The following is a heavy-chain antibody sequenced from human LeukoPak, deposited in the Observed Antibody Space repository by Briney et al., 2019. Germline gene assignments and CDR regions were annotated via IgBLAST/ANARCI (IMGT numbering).Heavy chain of an antibody. V-gene: IGHV4-39*01. CDR2: IYYSGST. Sequence: TSETLSLTCTVSGGSISSSSYYWGWIRQPPGKGLEWIGSIYYSGSTYYNPSLKSRVTISVDTSKNQFSLKLSSVTAADTAVYYCARRVSYYDSSGNFDYWGQGTLVTVSS. J-gene: IGHJ4*02. CDR1: GGSISSSSYY. CDR3: ARRVSYYDSSGNFDY. D-gene: IGHD3-22*01.